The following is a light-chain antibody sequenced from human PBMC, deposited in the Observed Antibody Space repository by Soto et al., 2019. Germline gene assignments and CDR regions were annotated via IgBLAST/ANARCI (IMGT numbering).Light chain of an antibody. J-gene: IGKJ1*01. CDR1: QSISNY. CDR2: SAS. V-gene: IGKV1-39*01. Sequence: IQMTQSPSSLSASVGDRVSITCRASQSISNYLNWYQQKPGKAPRLLISSASTLQSGVPSRFSGSGSGTDFTLTISSLQREDFATYYCQQSYNTPWTFGQGTKVEI. CDR3: QQSYNTPWT.